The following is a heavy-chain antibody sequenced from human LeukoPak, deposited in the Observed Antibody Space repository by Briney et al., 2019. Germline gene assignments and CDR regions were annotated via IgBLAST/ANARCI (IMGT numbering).Heavy chain of an antibody. V-gene: IGHV3-30*18. CDR1: GFTFKNAW. CDR2: ISYDGSNK. CDR3: AKSLDCSGGSCYSGRYYYYMDV. Sequence: GGSLRLSCEASGFTFKNAWMIWVRQAPGKGLEWVAVISYDGSNKYYADSVKGRFTISRDNSKNTLYLQMNSLRAEDTAVYYCAKSLDCSGGSCYSGRYYYYMDVWGKGTTVTVSS. J-gene: IGHJ6*03. D-gene: IGHD2-15*01.